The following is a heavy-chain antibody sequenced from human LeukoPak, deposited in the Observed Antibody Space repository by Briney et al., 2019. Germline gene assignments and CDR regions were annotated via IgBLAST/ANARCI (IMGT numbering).Heavy chain of an antibody. CDR1: GFTFSNAW. D-gene: IGHD3-10*01. Sequence: GGPLRLSCAASGFTFSNAWMSWVRQAPGKGLEWVGRIKSKTDGGTTDYAAPVKGRFTISRDDSKNTLYLQMNSLKTEDTAVYYCSFGELDYYYYYGMDVWGQGTTVTVSS. CDR3: SFGELDYYYYYGMDV. V-gene: IGHV3-15*01. CDR2: IKSKTDGGTT. J-gene: IGHJ6*02.